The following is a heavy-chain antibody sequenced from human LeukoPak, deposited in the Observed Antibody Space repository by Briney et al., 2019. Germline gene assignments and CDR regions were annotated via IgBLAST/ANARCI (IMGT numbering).Heavy chain of an antibody. CDR3: ARVTFFHYYFDL. CDR1: GFTFSRYR. Sequence: GGSLRLSCEASGFTFSRYRMTWVRQVPGKGLEWVANIKQDGNEKYYVDSVRGRFTISRDNTKDSLFLQMDSLRVEDTAVYYCARVTFFHYYFDLWGRGTLVTVSS. D-gene: IGHD1-26*01. CDR2: IKQDGNEK. J-gene: IGHJ2*01. V-gene: IGHV3-7*01.